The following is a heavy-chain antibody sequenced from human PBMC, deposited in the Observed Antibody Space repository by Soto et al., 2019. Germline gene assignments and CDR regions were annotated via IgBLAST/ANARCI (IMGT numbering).Heavy chain of an antibody. CDR3: ASGYCGGDCYSGGYYGMNV. Sequence: PGGSLRLSCAASGFTFSDYYMNWIRQAPGKGLEWVSYISSSGSTIYYADSVKGRLTISRDSAKNSLYLQMNSLRAEDTAVYYCASGYCGGDCYSGGYYGMNVWGPGTTVTVSS. CDR1: GFTFSDYY. CDR2: ISSSGSTI. D-gene: IGHD2-21*02. J-gene: IGHJ6*02. V-gene: IGHV3-11*01.